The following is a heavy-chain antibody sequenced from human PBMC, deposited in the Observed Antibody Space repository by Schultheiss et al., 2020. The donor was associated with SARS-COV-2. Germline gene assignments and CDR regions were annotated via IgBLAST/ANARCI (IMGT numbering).Heavy chain of an antibody. D-gene: IGHD2-15*01. Sequence: SQTLSLTCAVSGYSISSGYYWSWIRQHPGKGLEWIGYIYYSGSTYYNPSLKSRVTISVDTSKNQFSLKLSSVTAADTAVYYCAREPRYCSGGSCYSGGWFDPWGQGTLVTVSS. CDR2: IYYSGST. J-gene: IGHJ5*02. CDR3: AREPRYCSGGSCYSGGWFDP. CDR1: GYSISSGYY. V-gene: IGHV4-31*11.